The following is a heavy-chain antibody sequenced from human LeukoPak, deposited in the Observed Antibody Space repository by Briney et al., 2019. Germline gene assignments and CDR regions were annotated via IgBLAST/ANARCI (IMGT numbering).Heavy chain of an antibody. V-gene: IGHV3-23*01. D-gene: IGHD6-13*01. CDR1: GFTFSSYA. Sequence: GGSLRLSCAASGFTFSSYAMSWVRQAPGKRLEWVSAISGSGGSTYYADSVKGRFTISRDNSKNTLYLQMNSLRAEDTAVYYCAKDRYSSSLYGNYYFDYGGQGTLVTVSS. CDR3: AKDRYSSSLYGNYYFDY. CDR2: ISGSGGST. J-gene: IGHJ4*02.